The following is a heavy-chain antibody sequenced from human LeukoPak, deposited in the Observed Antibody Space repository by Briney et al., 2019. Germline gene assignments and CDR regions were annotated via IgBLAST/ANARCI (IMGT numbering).Heavy chain of an antibody. V-gene: IGHV3-33*01. Sequence: GRSLRLSCAASGFTFSSYGMHWVRQAPGKGLEWVAVIWYDGSNKYYADSVKGRFTISRDNSKNTLYLQMNSLRAEDTAVYYCARERRSSPIDGTPSYYYYYGMDVWGQGTTVTVSS. D-gene: IGHD6-13*01. CDR1: GFTFSSYG. CDR2: IWYDGSNK. J-gene: IGHJ6*02. CDR3: ARERRSSPIDGTPSYYYYYGMDV.